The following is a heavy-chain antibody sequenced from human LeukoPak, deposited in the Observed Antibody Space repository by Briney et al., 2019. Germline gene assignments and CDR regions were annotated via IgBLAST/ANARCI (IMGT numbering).Heavy chain of an antibody. D-gene: IGHD3-10*01. V-gene: IGHV3-23*01. Sequence: GGSLRLSCAASGFTFSSYGMSWVRQAPGKGLEWLSTINKHGATYYADSVKGRFTISRDTSKNTLYLQMSSLRVDDTAVYYCAKRGSVGLYYFDYWGQGTLVTVSS. CDR1: GFTFSSYG. CDR2: INKHGAT. J-gene: IGHJ4*02. CDR3: AKRGSVGLYYFDY.